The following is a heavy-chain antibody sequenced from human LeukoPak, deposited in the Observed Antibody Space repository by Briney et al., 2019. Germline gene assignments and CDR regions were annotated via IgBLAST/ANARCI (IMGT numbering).Heavy chain of an antibody. V-gene: IGHV6-1*01. J-gene: IGHJ4*02. CDR2: TYYRSKWSN. D-gene: IGHD4-17*01. Sequence: SQTLSLTRAISGDSVSSNSAAWNWVRQSPSSGPEWLGRTYYRSKWSNNYAASVKSRIIIKPDTSKNQFSRQLNSVTPEDTAVYYCARENYGLDYWGQGTLVTVSS. CDR3: ARENYGLDY. CDR1: GDSVSSNSAA.